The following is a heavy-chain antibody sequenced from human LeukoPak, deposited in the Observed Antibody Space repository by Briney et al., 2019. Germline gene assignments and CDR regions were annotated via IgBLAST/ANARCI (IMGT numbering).Heavy chain of an antibody. CDR3: ARDLIASRPGWFDP. Sequence: GASVKVSCKASGYTFTTYGVSWVRQAPGQGLEWMGWISAYNGDTTYAQTLQGRVTMTTDTSTSTAYMELRSLRSDDTAIYFCARDLIASRPGWFDPRGQGTLVTVSS. CDR2: ISAYNGDT. V-gene: IGHV1-18*01. D-gene: IGHD6-6*01. J-gene: IGHJ5*02. CDR1: GYTFTTYG.